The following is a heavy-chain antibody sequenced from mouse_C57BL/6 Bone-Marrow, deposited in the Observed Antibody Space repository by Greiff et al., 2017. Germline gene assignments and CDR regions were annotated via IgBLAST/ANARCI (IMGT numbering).Heavy chain of an antibody. CDR2: IDPSDSET. Sequence: QVQLQQSGAELVRPGSSVKLSCKASGYTFTSYWMHWVKQRPIQGLEWIGNIDPSDSETHYNQKFKDKATLTVDKSSSTAYMQLSSLTSEDSAVYCCGGYYYGSSPFAYWGQGTLVTVSA. CDR1: GYTFTSYW. D-gene: IGHD1-1*01. J-gene: IGHJ3*01. CDR3: GGYYYGSSPFAY. V-gene: IGHV1-52*01.